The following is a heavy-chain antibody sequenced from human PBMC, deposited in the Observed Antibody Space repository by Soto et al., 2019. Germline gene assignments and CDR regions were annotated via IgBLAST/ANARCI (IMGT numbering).Heavy chain of an antibody. CDR2: INQDGNED. Sequence: GGSLRLSCAASGFTFSSYGMNWVRQAPGKGLEGVANINQDGNEDNLLDSVKGRFTISRDNAKNSLFLQMNSLRVDDTAVYYCARTGDGHHDFLDCWGQGGLVTVSS. CDR3: ARTGDGHHDFLDC. CDR1: GFTFSSYG. D-gene: IGHD1-1*01. V-gene: IGHV3-7*01. J-gene: IGHJ4*02.